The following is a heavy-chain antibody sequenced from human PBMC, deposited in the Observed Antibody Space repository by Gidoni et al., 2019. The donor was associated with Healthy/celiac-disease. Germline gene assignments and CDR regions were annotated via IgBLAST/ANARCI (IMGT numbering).Heavy chain of an antibody. CDR3: ARNTDWFDP. CDR2: IIPIFGTA. Sequence: QVQLVQSGAAVKKPGSSLKVSCKASGGTFSSYAISGVRQAPGQGLEWMGGIIPIFGTANYAQKFKGRVTIIADKSTSTAYMKLSRLRSEDTAVYYCARNTDWFDPWGQGTLVTVSS. J-gene: IGHJ5*02. CDR1: GGTFSSYA. V-gene: IGHV1-69*06.